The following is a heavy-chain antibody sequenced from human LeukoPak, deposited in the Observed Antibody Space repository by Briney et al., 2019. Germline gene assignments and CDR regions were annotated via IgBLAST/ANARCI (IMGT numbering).Heavy chain of an antibody. J-gene: IGHJ5*01. Sequence: PSETLSLTCTVSGDSFRSYYWSWIRQPPGKGLEWIGYIYYSGSTNYNPSLKSRVTISVDTFKNQFSLKLNSVTAADTAVYYCARGRNLEWFDYWGQGTLVTVSS. V-gene: IGHV4-59*01. CDR3: ARGRNLEWFDY. CDR2: IYYSGST. D-gene: IGHD3-3*01. CDR1: GDSFRSYY.